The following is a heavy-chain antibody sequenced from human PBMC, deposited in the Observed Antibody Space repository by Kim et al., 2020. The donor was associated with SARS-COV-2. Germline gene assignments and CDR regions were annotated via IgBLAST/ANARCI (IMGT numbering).Heavy chain of an antibody. V-gene: IGHV3-23*01. D-gene: IGHD1-26*01. CDR3: AKGAGSYSVYFDY. J-gene: IGHJ4*02. Sequence: ADSVKVRLPISRDKSKNTRYLQMNSRGAEETAVYYCAKGAGSYSVYFDYWGQGTLVTVSS.